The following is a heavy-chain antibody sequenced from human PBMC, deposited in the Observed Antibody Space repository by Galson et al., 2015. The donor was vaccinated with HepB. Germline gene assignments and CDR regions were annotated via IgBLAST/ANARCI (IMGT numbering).Heavy chain of an antibody. Sequence: SVQVSCKASGYTFANYGISWVRQAPGQGLEWMGWISAYYGKTPFGQSVQGILTLTTDTSTSTGYMELRNLKSDDTAVYYCARALTVLGEYYFDSWGQGTQVTVSS. CDR2: ISAYYGKT. V-gene: IGHV1-18*01. CDR1: GYTFANYG. D-gene: IGHD2/OR15-2a*01. CDR3: ARALTVLGEYYFDS. J-gene: IGHJ4*02.